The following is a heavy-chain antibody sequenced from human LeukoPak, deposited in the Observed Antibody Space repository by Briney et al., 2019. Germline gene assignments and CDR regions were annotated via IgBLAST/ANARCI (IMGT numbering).Heavy chain of an antibody. D-gene: IGHD3-3*01. Sequence: SETLSLTCTVSGGSISSSHYYWGWICQPPGKGLEWIGTIYYSGTTYYNPSLESRVTMSEDTSKNQFSLTLRSVTATDTAVYYCARQISDYYYYYIDVWGKGTTVTVSS. V-gene: IGHV4-39*01. J-gene: IGHJ6*03. CDR3: ARQISDYYYYYIDV. CDR2: IYYSGTT. CDR1: GGSISSSHYY.